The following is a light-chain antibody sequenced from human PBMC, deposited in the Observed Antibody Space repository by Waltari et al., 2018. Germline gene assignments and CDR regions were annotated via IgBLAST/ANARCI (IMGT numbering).Light chain of an antibody. CDR3: QQYYSTFPIT. J-gene: IGKJ3*01. V-gene: IGKV1-NL1*01. Sequence: DIQMTQSPSSLSASVGDRVTITCRASQGISNSLAWYQQKPGKAPKLLLYAASRLESGVPSRFSGSGSGTDYTLTISSLQPEDFATYYCQQYYSTFPITFGPGTKVDIK. CDR2: AAS. CDR1: QGISNS.